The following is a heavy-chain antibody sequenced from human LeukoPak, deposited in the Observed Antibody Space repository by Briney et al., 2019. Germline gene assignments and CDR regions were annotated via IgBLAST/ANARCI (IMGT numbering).Heavy chain of an antibody. D-gene: IGHD1-1*01. CDR3: ARHRRVTNWYVDF. CDR1: GGPISTNSNFF. Sequence: SETPSLTCTVSGGPISTNSNFFWGWIRQPPGKGLDWIGIIYYSGTTYYNPSLKSRVTIFVDTSKNLFSLRLTSVTAADTAVYYCARHRRVTNWYVDFWGQGTLVTVSS. CDR2: IYYSGTT. V-gene: IGHV4-39*01. J-gene: IGHJ4*02.